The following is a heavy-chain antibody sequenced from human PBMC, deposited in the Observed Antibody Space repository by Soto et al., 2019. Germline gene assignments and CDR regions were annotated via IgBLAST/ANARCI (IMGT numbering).Heavy chain of an antibody. CDR3: VRFSGLDV. J-gene: IGHJ6*02. CDR2: IKNGAGDT. Sequence: PGGSLRLSCAVSGFTLSSYWMYWVRQTPGQGLVWVARIKNGAGDTSYAESVKGRVTISRDNAKNTLYLQMSSLRSEDTAVYYCVRFSGLDVWGQGTTVTVSS. V-gene: IGHV3-74*01. CDR1: GFTLSSYW.